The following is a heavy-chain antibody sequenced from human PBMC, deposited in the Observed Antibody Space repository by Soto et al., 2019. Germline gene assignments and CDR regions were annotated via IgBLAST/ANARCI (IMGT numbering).Heavy chain of an antibody. J-gene: IGHJ6*02. CDR3: ASANWSGLRRGMDV. CDR1: GYTFTSYD. D-gene: IGHD7-27*01. V-gene: IGHV1-8*01. CDR2: MNPNSGNT. Sequence: QVQLVQSGAEVKKPGASVKVSCKASGYTFTSYDINWVRQATGQGLEWMGWMNPNSGNTGYAQKFQGRGTMTRNTSISTAYMELSSLRSEDTAVYYCASANWSGLRRGMDVWGQGTTVTVSS.